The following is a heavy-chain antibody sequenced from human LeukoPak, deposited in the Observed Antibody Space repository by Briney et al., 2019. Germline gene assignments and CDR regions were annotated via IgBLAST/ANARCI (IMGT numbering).Heavy chain of an antibody. CDR1: GGTFSSYA. CDR3: ARRGYSYGHRGIFDY. D-gene: IGHD5-18*01. V-gene: IGHV1-69*06. Sequence: SVRVSCKASGGTFSSYAISWVRQAPGQGLEWMGGIIPIFGTANYAQKFRGRVTITADNSTSTAYMELSSLRSEDTAVYYCARRGYSYGHRGIFDYWGQGTLVTVSS. J-gene: IGHJ4*02. CDR2: IIPIFGTA.